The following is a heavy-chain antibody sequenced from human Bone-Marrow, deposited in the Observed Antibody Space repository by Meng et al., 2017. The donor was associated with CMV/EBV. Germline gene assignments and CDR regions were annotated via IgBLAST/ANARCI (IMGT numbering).Heavy chain of an antibody. D-gene: IGHD3-10*01. Sequence: GESLKISCAASGFTFDDYGMSWVRQAPGKGLEWVSGINWNGGSTGYADSVKGRFTISRDNAKNSLYLQMNSLRAEDMALYYCAKDIGSGSYNYYYGMDVWGQGTTVTVSS. CDR1: GFTFDDYG. V-gene: IGHV3-20*04. CDR2: INWNGGST. J-gene: IGHJ6*02. CDR3: AKDIGSGSYNYYYGMDV.